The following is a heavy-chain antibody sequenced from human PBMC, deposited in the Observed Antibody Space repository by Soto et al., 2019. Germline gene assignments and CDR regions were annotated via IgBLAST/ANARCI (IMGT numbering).Heavy chain of an antibody. J-gene: IGHJ4*02. D-gene: IGHD4-17*01. CDR1: GDSINSGSYY. CDR3: ARTSTVVSVDY. Sequence: SETLSLTCTVSGDSINSGSYYWSWIRQHPGKGLEWIGYIYYTGNTYYNPSLKSRLTISLDTSENQFSLNLSSVTAADTAVYYCARTSTVVSVDYWGQGTLVTV. V-gene: IGHV4-31*03. CDR2: IYYTGNT.